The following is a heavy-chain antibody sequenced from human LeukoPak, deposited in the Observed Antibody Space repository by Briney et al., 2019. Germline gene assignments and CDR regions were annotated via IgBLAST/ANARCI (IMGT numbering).Heavy chain of an antibody. Sequence: GGSLRLSCAASRFTFSSHSMGWVRQAPGKGLEWVSVISSSGGSTFYADSVKGRFTISRDQSKNTLFLQMNSLRADDTAIYYCARYWNDRYFDYWGPGTLVTVSS. CDR1: RFTFSSHS. D-gene: IGHD1-1*01. J-gene: IGHJ4*02. V-gene: IGHV3-23*01. CDR3: ARYWNDRYFDY. CDR2: ISSSGGST.